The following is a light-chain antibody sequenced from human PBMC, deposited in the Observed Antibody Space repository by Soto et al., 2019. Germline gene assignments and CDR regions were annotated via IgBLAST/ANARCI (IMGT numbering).Light chain of an antibody. CDR2: GAF. V-gene: IGKV3-20*01. CDR1: QSVSSSY. J-gene: IGKJ1*01. Sequence: EIVLTQSPGTLSLSPGERATLSCRASQSVSSSYLAWYQQKPGQAPRLLIYGAFKRATGIPDRFSGSGSGTDFTLTISRLEPEDFAVYYCHQYDTAPRTFGQGTKVDIK. CDR3: HQYDTAPRT.